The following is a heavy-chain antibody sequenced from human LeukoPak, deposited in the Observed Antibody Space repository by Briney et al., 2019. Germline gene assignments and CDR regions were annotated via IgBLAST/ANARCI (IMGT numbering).Heavy chain of an antibody. D-gene: IGHD5-18*01. V-gene: IGHV1-2*02. Sequence: ASVKVSCKASGYTFTGYYMHWVRQAPGQGLEWMGWINPNSGGTNYAQKFQGRVTMTRDTSISTAYMELSRLRSDDTAVYYCARVGGYSYGYFALFWSQGTLVTVSS. J-gene: IGHJ4*02. CDR2: INPNSGGT. CDR1: GYTFTGYY. CDR3: ARVGGYSYGYFALF.